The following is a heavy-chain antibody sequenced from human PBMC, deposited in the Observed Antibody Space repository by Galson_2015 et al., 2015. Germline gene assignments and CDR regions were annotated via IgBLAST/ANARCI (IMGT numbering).Heavy chain of an antibody. D-gene: IGHD6-13*01. CDR3: ARGGSSAAAGDSGYYGMDV. V-gene: IGHV4-4*02. CDR1: GGSISSSNW. CDR2: IYHSGST. J-gene: IGHJ6*02. Sequence: SETLSLTCTVSGGSISSSNWWSWVRQPPGKGLEWIGEIYHSGSTNYNPSLKSRVTISVDKSKNQFSLKLSSVTAADTAVYYCARGGSSAAAGDSGYYGMDVWGQGTTVTVSS.